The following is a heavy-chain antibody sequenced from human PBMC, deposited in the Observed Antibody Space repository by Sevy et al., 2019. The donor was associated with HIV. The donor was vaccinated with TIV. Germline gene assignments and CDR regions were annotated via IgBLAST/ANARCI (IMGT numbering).Heavy chain of an antibody. J-gene: IGHJ4*02. CDR3: AREDSMNWRYFDY. CDR1: GFTFSSYT. D-gene: IGHD1-1*01. CDR2: ISFSSNYI. V-gene: IGHV3-21*01. Sequence: GESLKISCPAAGFTFSSYTMNWVRQAPGKGLEWVASISFSSNYIYYTDSLKGRFTISRDNAKNSLYLQMNSLRAEDTAVYYCAREDSMNWRYFDYWGQGTLVTVSS.